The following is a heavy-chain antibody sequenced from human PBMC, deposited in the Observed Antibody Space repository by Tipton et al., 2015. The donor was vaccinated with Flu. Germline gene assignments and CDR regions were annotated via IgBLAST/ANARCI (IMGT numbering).Heavy chain of an antibody. D-gene: IGHD3-10*01. CDR1: GGSISSYY. J-gene: IGHJ5*02. V-gene: IGHV4-4*07. Sequence: TLSLTCTVSGGSISSYYWSWIRQPAGKGLEWIGRIYTSGSTDYNPSLKGRVTMSVDTSRNQFSLRLSSVTAADTAVYFCAREAAPTPGAGYQYESWGQGKLVTVSS. CDR3: AREAAPTPGAGYQYES. CDR2: IYTSGST.